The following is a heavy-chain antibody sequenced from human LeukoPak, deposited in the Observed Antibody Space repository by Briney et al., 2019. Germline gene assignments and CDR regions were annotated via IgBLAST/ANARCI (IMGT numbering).Heavy chain of an antibody. Sequence: SVKVSCKASGGSFNNYVITWVRQAPGQGLEWMGGIIPIFGTANYAQKFQGRVTITTDESTSTAYMELSSLRSEDTAVYYCARVGAGYSSSWYDYWGQGALVTVSS. CDR2: IIPIFGTA. CDR1: GGSFNNYV. V-gene: IGHV1-69*05. J-gene: IGHJ4*02. D-gene: IGHD6-13*01. CDR3: ARVGAGYSSSWYDY.